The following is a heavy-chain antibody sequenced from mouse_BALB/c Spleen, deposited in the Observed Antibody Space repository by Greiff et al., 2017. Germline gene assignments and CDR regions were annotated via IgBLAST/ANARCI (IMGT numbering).Heavy chain of an antibody. J-gene: IGHJ2*01. Sequence: EVMLVESGGGLVQPGGSRKLSCAASGFTFSSFGMHWVRQAPEKGLEWVAYISSGSSTIYYADTVKGRFTISRDNPKNTLFLQMTSLRSEDTAMYYCARGGWLPPIDYWGQGTTLTVSS. V-gene: IGHV5-17*02. D-gene: IGHD2-3*01. CDR3: ARGGWLPPIDY. CDR2: ISSGSSTI. CDR1: GFTFSSFG.